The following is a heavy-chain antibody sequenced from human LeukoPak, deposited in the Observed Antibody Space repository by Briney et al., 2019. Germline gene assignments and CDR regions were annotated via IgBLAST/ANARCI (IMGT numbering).Heavy chain of an antibody. CDR3: ATAALETIIRYNWFDP. D-gene: IGHD3-3*01. Sequence: SETLSLTCAVYGGSFSGYYWSWIRQPPGKGPEWIGEINHSGSTYYNPSLKSRVTISVDTSKNQFSLKLSSVTAADTAVYYCATAALETIIRYNWFDPWGQGTLVTVSS. CDR2: INHSGST. CDR1: GGSFSGYY. V-gene: IGHV4-34*01. J-gene: IGHJ5*02.